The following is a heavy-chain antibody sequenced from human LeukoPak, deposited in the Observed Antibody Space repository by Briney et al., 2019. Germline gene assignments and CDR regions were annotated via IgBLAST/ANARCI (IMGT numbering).Heavy chain of an antibody. CDR2: INHSGST. V-gene: IGHV4-34*01. Sequence: SETLSLTCAVYGGSFSGYYWSWIRQPPGKGLEWIGEINHSGSTNYNPSLKSRVTISVDTSKNQFSLKLSSVTAADTAVYYCARGRAIKEYYGFWSGLPQYYFDYWGQGTLVTASS. CDR3: ARGRAIKEYYGFWSGLPQYYFDY. D-gene: IGHD3-3*01. CDR1: GGSFSGYY. J-gene: IGHJ4*02.